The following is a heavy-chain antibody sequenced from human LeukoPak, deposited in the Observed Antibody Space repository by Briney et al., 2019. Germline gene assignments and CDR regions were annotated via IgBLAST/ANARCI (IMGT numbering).Heavy chain of an antibody. CDR3: AREGLEGEVAPFVY. V-gene: IGHV5-51*01. J-gene: IGHJ4*02. CDR2: IYPGDSGT. Sequence: GESLKISCKGSGYSFTSYWIGWVRQMPGKGLEWMGIIYPGDSGTRYNPSFRGQVTFSADKSISTAYLQWNNLKASDSAIYYCAREGLEGEVAPFVYWGQGTLVTVSS. CDR1: GYSFTSYW. D-gene: IGHD3-16*01.